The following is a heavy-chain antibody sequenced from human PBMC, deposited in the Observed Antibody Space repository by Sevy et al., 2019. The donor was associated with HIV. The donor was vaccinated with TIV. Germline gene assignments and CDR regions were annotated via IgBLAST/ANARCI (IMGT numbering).Heavy chain of an antibody. Sequence: GGSLRLSCAASGFTFSSYAMSWVRQAPGKGLEWVSAISGSGGCTYYAASVKGRFTNSRDNSKNMLYLQMNSLKAEDTAVYYCAKLRGPDYYYYYGMDVWGQGTTVTVSS. V-gene: IGHV3-23*01. CDR2: ISGSGGCT. CDR1: GFTFSSYA. J-gene: IGHJ6*02. CDR3: AKLRGPDYYYYYGMDV.